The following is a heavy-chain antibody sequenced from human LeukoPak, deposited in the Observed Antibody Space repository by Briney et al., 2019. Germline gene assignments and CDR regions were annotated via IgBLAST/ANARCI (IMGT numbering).Heavy chain of an antibody. CDR2: ISWNSGSI. J-gene: IGHJ3*02. CDR3: ARDSQMVRGVKGVFDI. V-gene: IGHV3-9*01. Sequence: GRSLRLSCAASGFSFDDYAMHWVRQAPVKGLEWVSGISWNSGSIGYADSVKGRFTISRDNAKNSLYLQMNSLRAEDTAVYYCARDSQMVRGVKGVFDIWGQGTMVTVSS. CDR1: GFSFDDYA. D-gene: IGHD3-10*01.